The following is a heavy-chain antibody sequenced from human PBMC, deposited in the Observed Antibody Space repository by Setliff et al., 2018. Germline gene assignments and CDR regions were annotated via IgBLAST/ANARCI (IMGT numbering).Heavy chain of an antibody. J-gene: IGHJ4*02. D-gene: IGHD3-3*01. V-gene: IGHV4-34*01. Sequence: PSETLSLTCTVYGGSFSNYYWGWIRQSPGKGLEWIGEINDSGTTNYSPSLKSRVTISLDASTNQFSLKLGSVSAADTAVYYCRYWSGYYNNDYWGQGTLVTVSS. CDR1: GGSFSNYY. CDR3: RYWSGYYNNDY. CDR2: INDSGTT.